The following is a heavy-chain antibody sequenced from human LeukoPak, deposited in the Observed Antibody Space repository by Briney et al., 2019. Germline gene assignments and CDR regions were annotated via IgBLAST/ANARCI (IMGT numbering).Heavy chain of an antibody. Sequence: GESLKISCQVSGPTVTNFWITWVRQMPGKGLEWMGIIYPGDSDTRYSPSFQGQVTISADKSISTAYLQWSSLKASDTAMYYCARLGSSGWYVLFWGQGTLVTVSS. CDR3: ARLGSSGWYVLF. D-gene: IGHD6-19*01. CDR2: IYPGDSDT. V-gene: IGHV5-51*01. CDR1: GPTVTNFW. J-gene: IGHJ4*02.